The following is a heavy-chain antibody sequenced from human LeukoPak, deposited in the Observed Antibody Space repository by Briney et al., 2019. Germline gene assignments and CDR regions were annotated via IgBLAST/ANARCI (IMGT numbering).Heavy chain of an antibody. CDR2: INTNTGNP. D-gene: IGHD3-3*01. V-gene: IGHV7-4-1*02. J-gene: IGHJ5*02. Sequence: ASVKVSCKASGYTFTSYAMNWVRQAPGQGLEWMGWINTNTGNPTYAQGFTGRFVFSLDTSVSTAYLQISSLKAEDTAVYYCARDQNQRHSLRFLEWPQGDNWFDPWGQGTLVTVSS. CDR1: GYTFTSYA. CDR3: ARDQNQRHSLRFLEWPQGDNWFDP.